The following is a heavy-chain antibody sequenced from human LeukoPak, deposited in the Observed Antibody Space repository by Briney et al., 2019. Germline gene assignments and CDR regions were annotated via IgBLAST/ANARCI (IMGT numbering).Heavy chain of an antibody. J-gene: IGHJ4*02. D-gene: IGHD4-23*01. Sequence: PGGSLRLSCAASGFTFSSYGMHSVRQAPGKGLEWVAVISYDGSTTNYAHTVKGRFTMTRDKSKSTVYLQMNSLRAEDTAVYYCAKGIDYGGNPTDYWGQGTLVTVSS. CDR2: ISYDGSTT. V-gene: IGHV3-30*18. CDR3: AKGIDYGGNPTDY. CDR1: GFTFSSYG.